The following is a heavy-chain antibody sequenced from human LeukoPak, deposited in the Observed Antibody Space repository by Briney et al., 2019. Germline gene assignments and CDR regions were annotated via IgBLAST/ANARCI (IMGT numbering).Heavy chain of an antibody. CDR1: GFTFSSYV. V-gene: IGHV3-33*01. CDR2: IWFDGNNK. D-gene: IGHD6-13*01. J-gene: IGHJ3*02. Sequence: GRSLRLSCAASGFTFSSYVMHWVRQAPGKGLEWVTIIWFDGNNKYYADSVKGRFTISRDNSKNTLYLQMNSLRAEDTAAYYCASARPTSSWTAFDIWGQGTMVTVSS. CDR3: ASARPTSSWTAFDI.